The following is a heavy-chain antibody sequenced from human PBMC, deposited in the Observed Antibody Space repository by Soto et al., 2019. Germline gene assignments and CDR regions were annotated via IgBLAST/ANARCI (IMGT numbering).Heavy chain of an antibody. CDR2: IGTAGDT. D-gene: IGHD6-19*01. J-gene: IGHJ6*02. Sequence: EVQLVESGGGLVQPGGSLRLSCAASGFTFSSYDMHWVRQATGKGLEWVSAIGTAGDTYYPGSVKGRFTISRENAKNSLYLHMNSLRAEDTALYYCARGSIGVRSVAGTLATLDDYYCRDVWGQGTTVTVSS. CDR3: ARGSIGVRSVAGTLATLDDYYCRDV. CDR1: GFTFSSYD. V-gene: IGHV3-13*01.